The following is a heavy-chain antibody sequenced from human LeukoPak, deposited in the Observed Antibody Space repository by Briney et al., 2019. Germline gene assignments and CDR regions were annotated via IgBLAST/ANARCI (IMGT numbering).Heavy chain of an antibody. CDR2: IRSWGSTI. Sequence: GGSLRLSCAASGLTFSSYEMNWVRRAPGRGGEWVSYIRSWGSTIYYGISERRRLTISRDNAKNSLYLQMNSLRAEDTAVYYCARMESHSLRYWGQGTLDTVSS. V-gene: IGHV3-48*03. J-gene: IGHJ1*01. D-gene: IGHD5-18*01. CDR1: GLTFSSYE. CDR3: ARMESHSLRY.